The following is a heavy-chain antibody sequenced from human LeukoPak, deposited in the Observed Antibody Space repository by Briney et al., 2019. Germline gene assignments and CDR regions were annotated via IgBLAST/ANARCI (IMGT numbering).Heavy chain of an antibody. J-gene: IGHJ4*02. CDR2: IYHSGST. V-gene: IGHV4-30-2*01. CDR1: GGSISSGGYY. D-gene: IGHD6-13*01. Sequence: SQTLSLTCTVSGGSISSGGYYWSWIRQPPGKGLEWIGYIYHSGSTYYNPSLKSRVTISVDRSKNQFSLKLSSVTAADTAVYYCARMSSSLLFDYWGQGTLVTVSS. CDR3: ARMSSSLLFDY.